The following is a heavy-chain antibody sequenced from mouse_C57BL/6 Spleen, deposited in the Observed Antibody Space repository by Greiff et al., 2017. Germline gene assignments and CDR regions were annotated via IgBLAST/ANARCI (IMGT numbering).Heavy chain of an antibody. D-gene: IGHD2-2*01. V-gene: IGHV1-5*01. Sequence: VQLQQSGTVLARPGASVKMSCKTSGYTFTSYWMHWVKQRPGQGLEWIGAIYPGNSDTSYNQKFKGKAKLTAVTSASTAYMELSSLTDEDSAVYYCTRGAVYYGYDEGAFAYWGQGTLVTVSA. CDR2: IYPGNSDT. CDR1: GYTFTSYW. CDR3: TRGAVYYGYDEGAFAY. J-gene: IGHJ3*01.